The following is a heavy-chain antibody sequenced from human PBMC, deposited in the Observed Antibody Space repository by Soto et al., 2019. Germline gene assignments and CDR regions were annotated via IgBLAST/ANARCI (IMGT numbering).Heavy chain of an antibody. CDR1: GYTFTSYG. Sequence: GASVKVSCKASGYTFTSYGISWGRQAPGQGLEWMGWISAYNGNTNYAQKLQGRVTMTTDTSTSTAYMELSSLRSEDTAAYYCARALGAIVATYYFDYWGQGTLVTVSS. D-gene: IGHD3-16*02. V-gene: IGHV1-18*01. CDR2: ISAYNGNT. CDR3: ARALGAIVATYYFDY. J-gene: IGHJ4*02.